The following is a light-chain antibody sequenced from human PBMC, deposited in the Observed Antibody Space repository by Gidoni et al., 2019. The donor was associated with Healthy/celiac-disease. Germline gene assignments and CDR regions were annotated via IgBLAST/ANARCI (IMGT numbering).Light chain of an antibody. CDR1: QSLLHSNGYNY. Sequence: PVTPGEPASISCRSSQSLLHSNGYNYLDWYLQKPGQSPQLLIYLGSNRASGVPDRFSGSGSGTDFTLKISRVEPEDVGVYYCMQALQTPLTFGGGTKVEIK. CDR2: LGS. CDR3: MQALQTPLT. J-gene: IGKJ4*01. V-gene: IGKV2-28*01.